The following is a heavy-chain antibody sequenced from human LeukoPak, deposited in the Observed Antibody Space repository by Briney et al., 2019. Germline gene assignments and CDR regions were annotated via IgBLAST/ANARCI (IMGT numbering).Heavy chain of an antibody. Sequence: PWETLSLTCTVSGGSISSSSYYWGCIRQPPGKGLEWIGSIYYSRSTYYITYLERRVTISGDTSKNQVPLKLSSVTATDTAVYYCARHSAYYDDSSGFDYWGQGTLVTVSS. CDR1: GGSISSSSYY. J-gene: IGHJ4*02. CDR3: ARHSAYYDDSSGFDY. CDR2: IYYSRST. D-gene: IGHD3-22*01. V-gene: IGHV4-39*01.